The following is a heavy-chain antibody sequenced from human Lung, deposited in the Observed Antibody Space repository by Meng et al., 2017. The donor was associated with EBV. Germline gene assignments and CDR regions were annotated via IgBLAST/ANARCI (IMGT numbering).Heavy chain of an antibody. J-gene: IGHJ4*02. CDR2: LIAVFDKT. D-gene: IGHD1-14*01. Sequence: QLQLVQAGAEVRKTGSSVKFACKTSGGSFSTHTFSWVRQAPGLGLEWMGGLIAVFDKTKAAPRFQDRVTFTADESTSTAYMELSSLTFDDTAVYFCARGRRNEPLFDYWGQGTMVTVSA. V-gene: IGHV1-69*13. CDR3: ARGRRNEPLFDY. CDR1: GGSFSTHT.